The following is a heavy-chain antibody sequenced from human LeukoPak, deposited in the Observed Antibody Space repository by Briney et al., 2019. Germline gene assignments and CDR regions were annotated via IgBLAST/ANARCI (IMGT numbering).Heavy chain of an antibody. Sequence: PSETLSLTCTVSGGSISSYYWSWIRQPAGKGLEWIGRIYTSGSTNYNPSLKSRVTISVDKSKNQFSLKLSSVTAADTAVYYCARDGANPLVRFYYFDYWGQGTLVTVSS. D-gene: IGHD6-13*01. CDR1: GGSISSYY. CDR2: IYTSGST. V-gene: IGHV4-4*07. CDR3: ARDGANPLVRFYYFDY. J-gene: IGHJ4*02.